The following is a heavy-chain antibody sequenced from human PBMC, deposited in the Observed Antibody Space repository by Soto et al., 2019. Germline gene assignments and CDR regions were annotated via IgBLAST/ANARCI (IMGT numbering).Heavy chain of an antibody. V-gene: IGHV4-4*02. CDR3: VRVKGITAFGVLRSAWFDL. J-gene: IGHJ5*02. CDR1: GDSINNSHW. CDR2: IDQSGDT. Sequence: QVQLQESGPGLVKSSGTLSLTCAVSGDSINNSHWWSWVRQSPGKGLEWIGEIDQSGDTNYNPSFESRVSMSGHSSRSQFSLQLNSVTAADTAVYYCVRVKGITAFGVLRSAWFDLWGQGTLVTVSA. D-gene: IGHD3-3*01.